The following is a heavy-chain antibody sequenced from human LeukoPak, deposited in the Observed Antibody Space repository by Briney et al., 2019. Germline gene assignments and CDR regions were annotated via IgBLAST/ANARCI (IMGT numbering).Heavy chain of an antibody. D-gene: IGHD4-23*01. Sequence: EASVTVSCTASGYTFTSYGIRWVRQAPGQGLEWMGWISAYNGNTNYAQKLQGRVTMTTDTSTSTAYMELRSLRSDDTAVYYCARVSPDYGGNSGFDYWGQGTLVTVSS. J-gene: IGHJ4*02. CDR2: ISAYNGNT. CDR1: GYTFTSYG. V-gene: IGHV1-18*01. CDR3: ARVSPDYGGNSGFDY.